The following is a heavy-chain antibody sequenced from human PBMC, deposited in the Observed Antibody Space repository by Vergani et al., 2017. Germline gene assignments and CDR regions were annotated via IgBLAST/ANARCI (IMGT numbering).Heavy chain of an antibody. Sequence: EVQLVESGGGLIHPGGSLRLSCEGSGFSFSGYWMLWVRQSPEKGLVWVSRIKSDGSITNYADSVKGRFTISRDNAKNTLYLEMNSLRGDDTAIYYCVRARCSGPCFMSNWFDSWGQGTLVTVSS. CDR3: VRARCSGPCFMSNWFDS. CDR1: GFSFSGYW. V-gene: IGHV3-74*01. CDR2: IKSDGSIT. J-gene: IGHJ5*01. D-gene: IGHD5-12*01.